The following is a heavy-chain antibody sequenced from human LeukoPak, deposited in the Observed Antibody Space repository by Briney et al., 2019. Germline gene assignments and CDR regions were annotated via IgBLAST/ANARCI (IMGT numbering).Heavy chain of an antibody. CDR1: GYTLTELS. CDR3: ATQGRYSSGWYVDFDY. J-gene: IGHJ4*02. V-gene: IGHV1-24*01. CDR2: FDPEDGET. D-gene: IGHD6-19*01. Sequence: ASVKVSCKVSGYTLTELSMHWVRQAPGKGLEWSGGFDPEDGETIYAQKFQGRVTMTEDTSTDTAYMELSSLRSEDTAVYYCATQGRYSSGWYVDFDYWGQGTLVTVSS.